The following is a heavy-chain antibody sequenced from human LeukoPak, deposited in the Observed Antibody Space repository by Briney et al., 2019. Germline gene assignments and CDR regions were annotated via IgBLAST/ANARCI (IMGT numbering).Heavy chain of an antibody. V-gene: IGHV1-46*01. D-gene: IGHD3-3*01. CDR1: GYTFTSYY. CDR3: ARATAARYDFWSGYIDY. Sequence: ASVKVSCKASGYTFTSYYMHWVRQAPGQGLEWMGIINPSGGSTSYAQKFQGRVTMTRDTSTSTVYMELSSLRSEDTAVYYCARATAARYDFWSGYIDYWGQGTLVTVSS. CDR2: INPSGGST. J-gene: IGHJ4*02.